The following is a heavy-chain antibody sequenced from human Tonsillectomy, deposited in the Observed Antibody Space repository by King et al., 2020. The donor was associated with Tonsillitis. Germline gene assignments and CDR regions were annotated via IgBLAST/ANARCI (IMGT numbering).Heavy chain of an antibody. Sequence: VQLQQSGPGLVKPSQTLSLTCGISGDSVSSNSVAWNWIRQSPSRGLEWLGRTYYRSKWDYDYSVSVKSRITINPDTSKNQFSLQLNSVTPEATAVYYCARDGLGAPLAFDIWGQGTMVTVSS. CDR1: GDSVSSNSVA. D-gene: IGHD3-16*01. J-gene: IGHJ3*02. CDR3: ARDGLGAPLAFDI. CDR2: TYYRSKWDY. V-gene: IGHV6-1*01.